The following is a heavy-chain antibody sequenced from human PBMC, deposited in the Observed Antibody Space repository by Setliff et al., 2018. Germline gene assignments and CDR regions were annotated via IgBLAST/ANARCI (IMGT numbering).Heavy chain of an antibody. V-gene: IGHV3-7*03. CDR3: ARDPDGDSFDF. J-gene: IGHJ4*02. CDR1: GFTFSSYW. Sequence: GESLKISCAASGFTFSSYWMSWVRQAPGKGLEWVAQIKQDGSEKYYVDSVKGQFTISRDNAKNSLYLQTDSLRAEDTAVYYCARDPDGDSFDFWGQGTLVTVSS. D-gene: IGHD4-17*01. CDR2: IKQDGSEK.